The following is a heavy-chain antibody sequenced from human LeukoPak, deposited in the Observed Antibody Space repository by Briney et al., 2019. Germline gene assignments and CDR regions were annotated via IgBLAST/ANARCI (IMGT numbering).Heavy chain of an antibody. CDR3: ARAGLTTWDY. CDR2: IYYSGST. V-gene: IGHV4-59*12. D-gene: IGHD2/OR15-2a*01. J-gene: IGHJ4*02. Sequence: SETLSLTCAVYGGSFSGYYWSWIRQPPGKGLEWIGYIYYSGSTNYNPSLKSRVTISVDTSKNQFSLKLSSVTAADTAVYYCARAGLTTWDYWGQGTLVTVSS. CDR1: GGSFSGYY.